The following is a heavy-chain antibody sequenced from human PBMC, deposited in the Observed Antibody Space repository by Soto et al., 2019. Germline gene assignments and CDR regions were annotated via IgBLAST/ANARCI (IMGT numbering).Heavy chain of an antibody. CDR2: ISYDGSNK. CDR1: GFTFSSYG. Sequence: QVQLVESGGGVVQPGRSLRLSCAASGFTFSSYGMHWVRQAPGKGLEWVAVISYDGSNKYYADSVKGRFTISRDNSKNTLYLQMNSLRAEDTAVYYCAKEIAVAGDLDYWGHGTLVTVSS. CDR3: AKEIAVAGDLDY. D-gene: IGHD6-19*01. V-gene: IGHV3-30*18. J-gene: IGHJ4*01.